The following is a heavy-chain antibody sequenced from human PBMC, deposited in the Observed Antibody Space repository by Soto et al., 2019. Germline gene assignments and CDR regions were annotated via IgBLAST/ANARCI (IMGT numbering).Heavy chain of an antibody. D-gene: IGHD3-3*01. V-gene: IGHV3-21*01. J-gene: IGHJ6*02. CDR1: DFTFSTYS. CDR3: ARDTITIFGGGMDV. Sequence: GGSLRLSCVASDFTFSTYSMNWVRQAPGKGLEWVAYISATSNHIYYADSLKGRFTISRDNAKSSLYLHMNSLRAEDTAVYFCARDTITIFGGGMDVWGQGTTVTVSS. CDR2: ISATSNHI.